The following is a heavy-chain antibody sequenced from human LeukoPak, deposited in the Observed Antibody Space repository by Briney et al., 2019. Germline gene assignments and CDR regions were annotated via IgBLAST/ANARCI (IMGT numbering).Heavy chain of an antibody. Sequence: SETLSLTCTVSGGSISSYYWSWIRQPPGKGLEWIGYIYYSGSTNYNPSLKSRVTISADTSKNQFSLKLSSVTAADTAVYYCAGVRGYSYYFDYWGQGTLVTVSS. J-gene: IGHJ4*02. CDR2: IYYSGST. V-gene: IGHV4-59*01. CDR3: AGVRGYSYYFDY. D-gene: IGHD5-18*01. CDR1: GGSISSYY.